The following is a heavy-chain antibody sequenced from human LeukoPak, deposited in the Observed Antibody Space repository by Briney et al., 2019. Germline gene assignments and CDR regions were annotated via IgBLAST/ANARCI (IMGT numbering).Heavy chain of an antibody. Sequence: GGSLRLSCAASGFTFSSYAMSWVRQAPGKGLEWVSAISGSGGSTYYADSVKGRFTISRDTSKNTLYLQMNSLRAEDTAVYYCAKFEGYGHDPDYWGQGTLVTVSS. CDR2: ISGSGGST. CDR1: GFTFSSYA. D-gene: IGHD5-18*01. CDR3: AKFEGYGHDPDY. J-gene: IGHJ4*02. V-gene: IGHV3-23*01.